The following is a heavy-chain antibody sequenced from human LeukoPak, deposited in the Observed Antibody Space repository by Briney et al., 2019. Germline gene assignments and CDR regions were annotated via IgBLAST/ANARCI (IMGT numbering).Heavy chain of an antibody. D-gene: IGHD1-1*01. CDR2: INSDGSST. Sequence: GGSLRLSCAASGFTFSSYWMHWVRQAPGKGLVWVSRINSDGSSTSYADSVKARFTISRDNAKNTLYLQMNSLRAEDTAVYYCARLHLDTGTTKASRYYGMDVWGQGTTVTVSS. J-gene: IGHJ6*02. CDR3: ARLHLDTGTTKASRYYGMDV. CDR1: GFTFSSYW. V-gene: IGHV3-74*01.